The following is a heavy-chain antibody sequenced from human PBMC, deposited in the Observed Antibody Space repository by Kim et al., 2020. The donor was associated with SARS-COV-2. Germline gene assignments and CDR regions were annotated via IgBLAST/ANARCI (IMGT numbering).Heavy chain of an antibody. V-gene: IGHV3-33*01. Sequence: KAYEDSVKDRFTISRDNSKDTLYLQKNCLGAEDTAVYYCARDQGINWFDPWGQGTLVTVSS. J-gene: IGHJ5*02. CDR2: K. CDR3: ARDQGINWFDP.